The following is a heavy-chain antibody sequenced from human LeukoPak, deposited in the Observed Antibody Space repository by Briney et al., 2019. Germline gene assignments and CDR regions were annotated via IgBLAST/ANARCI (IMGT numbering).Heavy chain of an antibody. D-gene: IGHD1-1*01. V-gene: IGHV4-34*01. J-gene: IGHJ5*02. CDR1: GGSFSGYY. CDR2: INHSGST. Sequence: SETLSLTCAVYGGSFSGYYWSWIRQPPGKGLEWIGEINHSGSTNYNPSLKSRVTISVDTSKNQFSLKLSSVTAADTAVYYCARGLGFDPWGQGTLATVSS. CDR3: ARGLGFDP.